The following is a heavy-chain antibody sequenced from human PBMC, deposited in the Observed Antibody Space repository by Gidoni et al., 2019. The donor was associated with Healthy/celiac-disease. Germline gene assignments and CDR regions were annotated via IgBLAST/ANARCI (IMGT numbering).Heavy chain of an antibody. D-gene: IGHD6-13*01. Sequence: CAASGFTFSSYAMSWVRQAPGKGLEWVSAISGSGSSTYYADSVKGRFTISRDNSKNTLYLQMNSLRAEDTAVYYGAKEAAARISQAPFDYWGQGTLVTVSS. V-gene: IGHV3-23*01. J-gene: IGHJ4*02. CDR2: ISGSGSST. CDR3: AKEAAARISQAPFDY. CDR1: GFTFSSYA.